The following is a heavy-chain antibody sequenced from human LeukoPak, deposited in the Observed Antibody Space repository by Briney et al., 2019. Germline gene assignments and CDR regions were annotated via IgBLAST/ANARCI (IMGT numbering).Heavy chain of an antibody. CDR2: ISGSNGHT. Sequence: ASVKVSCKASGYTFTSYGISWVRQAPGQGLEWMGWISGSNGHTKNAQKFQGRVALTTDTSTRTAYMELRSLRSDDTAVYYCARQSRVATASGNDAFDVWGQGTPVTV. CDR3: ARQSRVATASGNDAFDV. D-gene: IGHD6-13*01. CDR1: GYTFTSYG. V-gene: IGHV1-18*01. J-gene: IGHJ3*01.